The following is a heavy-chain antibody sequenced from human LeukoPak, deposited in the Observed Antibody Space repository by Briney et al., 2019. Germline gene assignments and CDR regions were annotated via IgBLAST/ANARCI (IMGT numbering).Heavy chain of an antibody. V-gene: IGHV3-30-3*01. J-gene: IGHJ3*01. CDR1: GFTFTNHI. CDR3: VRVRQDTIVHTGAFDF. D-gene: IGHD1-14*01. CDR2: IATDGSQT. Sequence: GGSLRLSCAASGFTFTNHIMHWVRQAPGKGLEWVASIATDGSQTFYRGSVKGRFTISRDNSENKLYLQMNSLRAEDTAVYFCVRVRQDTIVHTGAFDFWGQGTMLSVSS.